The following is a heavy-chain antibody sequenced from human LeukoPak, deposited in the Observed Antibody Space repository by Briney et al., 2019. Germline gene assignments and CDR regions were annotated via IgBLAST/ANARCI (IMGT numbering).Heavy chain of an antibody. CDR2: ISGSGGST. CDR1: GFTFSSYS. Sequence: GGSLRLSCAASGFTFSSYSMNWVRQAPGKGLEWVSAISGSGGSTYYADSVKGRFTISRDNSKNTLYLQMNSLRAEDTAVYYCAKAKGRGSGSYPTYYYYGMDVWGQGTTVTVSS. CDR3: AKAKGRGSGSYPTYYYYGMDV. D-gene: IGHD3-10*01. V-gene: IGHV3-23*01. J-gene: IGHJ6*02.